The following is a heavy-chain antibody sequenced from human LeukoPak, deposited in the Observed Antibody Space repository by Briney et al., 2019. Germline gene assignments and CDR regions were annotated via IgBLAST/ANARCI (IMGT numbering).Heavy chain of an antibody. J-gene: IGHJ4*02. D-gene: IGHD3-22*01. CDR1: GGTFSSYA. CDR2: IIPILGIA. V-gene: IGHV1-69*04. CDR3: ARESSVAPYYYDSSGYSDY. Sequence: SVKVSCKASGGTFSSYAISWVRQAPGQGLEWMGRIIPILGIADYAQKFQGRVTITADKSTSTAYMELSSLRSEDTAVYYCARESSVAPYYYDSSGYSDYWGQGTLVTVSS.